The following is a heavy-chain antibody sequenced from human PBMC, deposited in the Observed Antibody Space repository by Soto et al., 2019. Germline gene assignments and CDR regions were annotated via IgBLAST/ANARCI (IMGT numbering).Heavy chain of an antibody. CDR3: ARDEYYYDSSGYFDY. CDR1: GSTSGTYS. D-gene: IGHD3-22*01. Sequence: VGSLRLSWPPSGSTSGTYSMNWVRQAPGKGLEWVSYISSSSSTIYYADSVKGRFTISRDNAKNSLYLQMNSLRDEDTAVYYCARDEYYYDSSGYFDYWGQGTLVTVS. V-gene: IGHV3-48*02. CDR2: ISSSSSTI. J-gene: IGHJ4*02.